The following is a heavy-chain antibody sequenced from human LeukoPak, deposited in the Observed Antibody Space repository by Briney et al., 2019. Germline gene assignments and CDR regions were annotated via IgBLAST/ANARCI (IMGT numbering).Heavy chain of an antibody. CDR3: AGEYYDILTGYYRMDY. V-gene: IGHV4-59*01. CDR1: GGSIRTYY. J-gene: IGHJ4*02. D-gene: IGHD3-9*01. Sequence: SETLSLTCTVSGGSIRTYYWSWIRQPPGKGLEWIGYIYYSGSTNYNPSLKSRVTISVDTSKNQFSLKLSSVTAADTAVYYCAGEYYDILTGYYRMDYWGQGTLVTVSS. CDR2: IYYSGST.